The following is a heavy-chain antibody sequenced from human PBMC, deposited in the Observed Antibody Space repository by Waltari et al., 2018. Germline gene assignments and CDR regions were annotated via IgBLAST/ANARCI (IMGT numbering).Heavy chain of an antibody. D-gene: IGHD6-6*01. V-gene: IGHV3-49*05. CDR3: TRDFLEYSSSSDKEDAFDI. CDR1: GFTFGDYA. J-gene: IGHJ3*02. Sequence: EVQLVESGGGLVKPGRSLRLSCTASGFTFGDYAMSWFRQAPGKGLEWVGFIRSKAYGGTTEYAASVKGRFTISRDDSKSIAYLQMNSLKTEDTAVYYCTRDFLEYSSSSDKEDAFDIWGQRTMVTVSS. CDR2: IRSKAYGGTT.